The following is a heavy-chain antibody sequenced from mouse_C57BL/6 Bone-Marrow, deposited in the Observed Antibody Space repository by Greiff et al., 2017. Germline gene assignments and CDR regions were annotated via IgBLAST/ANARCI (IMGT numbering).Heavy chain of an antibody. Sequence: QVQLQQPGAELVKPGASVKLSCKASGYTFTSYWMQWVKQRPGQGLEWIGEIDPSDSYTNYNQKFKGKATLTVDTSSSTAYMQLSSLTSEDSAVYYGARGYYGSSYSLFAYWGQGTLVTVSA. CDR2: IDPSDSYT. CDR3: ARGYYGSSYSLFAY. D-gene: IGHD1-1*01. J-gene: IGHJ3*01. V-gene: IGHV1-50*01. CDR1: GYTFTSYW.